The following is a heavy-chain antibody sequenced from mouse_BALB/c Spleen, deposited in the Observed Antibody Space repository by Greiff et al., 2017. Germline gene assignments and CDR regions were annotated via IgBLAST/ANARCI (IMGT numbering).Heavy chain of an antibody. CDR1: GFSLSTSGMS. CDR2: IWWNDDK. D-gene: IGHD1-1*01. V-gene: IGHV8-8*01. CDR3: ARTYYGSSYYAMDY. Sequence: QVTLNESGPGILQPSQTLSLTCSFSGFSLSTSGMSVGWIRQPSGKGLEWLAHIWWNDDKYYNPALKSRLTISKDTSNNQVFLKIASVVTADTATYYCARTYYGSSYYAMDYWGQGTSVTVSS. J-gene: IGHJ4*01.